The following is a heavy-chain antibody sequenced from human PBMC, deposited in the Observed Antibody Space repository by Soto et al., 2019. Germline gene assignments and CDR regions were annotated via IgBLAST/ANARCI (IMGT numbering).Heavy chain of an antibody. J-gene: IGHJ5*02. CDR3: ARGHLIAAHPRWFDP. CDR1: GYTFTGYY. D-gene: IGHD6-6*01. Sequence: ASVKVSCKASGYTFTGYYMHWVRQAPGQGLEWMGWINPNSGGTNYAQKFQGRVTMTRDTSISTAYMELSRLRSDDTAVYYCARGHLIAAHPRWFDPWGQVTLVTGSS. V-gene: IGHV1-2*02. CDR2: INPNSGGT.